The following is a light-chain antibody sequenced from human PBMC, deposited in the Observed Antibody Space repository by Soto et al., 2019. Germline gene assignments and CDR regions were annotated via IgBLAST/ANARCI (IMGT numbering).Light chain of an antibody. J-gene: IGLJ2*01. CDR1: SRDVGGYNF. CDR2: EVS. CDR3: SSYTSSTTLVV. V-gene: IGLV2-14*01. Sequence: QSVLTQPASVSGSPGQSITISCTGTSRDVGGYNFVSWYQQHPGKAPKLMIYEVSKRPSGVSNRFSGSKSGNTATLTISGLQAEDEADYYCSSYTSSTTLVVFGGGTQLTVL.